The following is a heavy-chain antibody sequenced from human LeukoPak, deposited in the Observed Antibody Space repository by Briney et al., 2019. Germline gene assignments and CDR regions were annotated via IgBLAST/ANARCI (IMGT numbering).Heavy chain of an antibody. CDR3: ARDDGSYYDSRGVDY. D-gene: IGHD3-22*01. J-gene: IGHJ4*02. CDR2: ISTSSSYI. CDR1: GFTFSSYM. V-gene: IGHV3-21*01. Sequence: GVSLRLSCAASGFTFSSYMMIWVRQAPGKGLEWVSSISTSSSYIYYADSVKGRFTISRDNARNSVYLQMNSLRADDTAVYYCARDDGSYYDSRGVDYWGQGTLVTVSS.